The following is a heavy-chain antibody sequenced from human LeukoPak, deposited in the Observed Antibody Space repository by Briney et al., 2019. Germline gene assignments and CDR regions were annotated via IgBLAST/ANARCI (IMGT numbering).Heavy chain of an antibody. CDR3: ATAGIAVAGDGGFDP. Sequence: SETLSLTCTVSGGSISSYYWSWIRQPPGKGLEWIGYIYYSGSTNYNPSLRSRVTISVDTSKNQFSLKLSSVTAADTAVYYCATAGIAVAGDGGFDPWGQGTLVTVSS. CDR2: IYYSGST. D-gene: IGHD6-19*01. CDR1: GGSISSYY. J-gene: IGHJ5*02. V-gene: IGHV4-59*01.